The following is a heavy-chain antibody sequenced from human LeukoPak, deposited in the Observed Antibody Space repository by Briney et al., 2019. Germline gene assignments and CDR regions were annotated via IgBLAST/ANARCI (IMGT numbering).Heavy chain of an antibody. V-gene: IGHV4-61*02. Sequence: SETLSLTCTVSGGSISSSNYYWSWIRQPAGKGLEWIGRIYTSGSTNYNPSLKSRVTISVDTSKNQFSLKLSSVTAADTAVYYCARGLWFGDESPPYFDYWGQGTLVTVSS. J-gene: IGHJ4*02. CDR1: GGSISSSNYY. CDR3: ARGLWFGDESPPYFDY. CDR2: IYTSGST. D-gene: IGHD3-10*01.